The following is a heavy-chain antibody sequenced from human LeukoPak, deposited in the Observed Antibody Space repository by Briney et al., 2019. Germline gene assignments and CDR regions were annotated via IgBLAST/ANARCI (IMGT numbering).Heavy chain of an antibody. CDR2: INPNSGGT. CDR1: GYTFTGYY. Sequence: GASVKVSCKASGYTFTGYYMHWVRQAPGQGLEWMGWINPNSGGTNYAQKFQGRVTMTRDTSISTAYMELSRLRSDDTAAYYCARAPYYDILTAGYWGQGTLVTVSS. D-gene: IGHD3-9*01. J-gene: IGHJ4*02. V-gene: IGHV1-2*02. CDR3: ARAPYYDILTAGY.